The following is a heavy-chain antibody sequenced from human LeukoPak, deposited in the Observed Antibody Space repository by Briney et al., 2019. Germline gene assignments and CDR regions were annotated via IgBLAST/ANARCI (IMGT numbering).Heavy chain of an antibody. J-gene: IGHJ4*02. CDR3: ARTIRGY. V-gene: IGHV3-7*02. D-gene: IGHD3-10*01. CDR2: IKEDGSEK. Sequence: PGGSLRLSCATSGFTFSNYWMSWVRQAPGKGLEWVANIKEDGSEKYYVDSVKGRFTISRDNAKNSLYLQMNSLRAEDTAAYYCARTIRGYWGQGTLVTVSS. CDR1: GFTFSNYW.